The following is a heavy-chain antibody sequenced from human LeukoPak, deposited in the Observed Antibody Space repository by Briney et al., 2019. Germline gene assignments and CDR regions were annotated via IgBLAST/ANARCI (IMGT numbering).Heavy chain of an antibody. D-gene: IGHD4/OR15-4a*01. CDR1: GFTVSTNS. V-gene: IGHV3-53*01. J-gene: IGHJ4*02. CDR2: IYSDNT. CDR3: ARRAGAYSHPYDY. Sequence: GGSLGLSCTVSGFTVSTNSMSWVRQAPGKGLEWVSFIYSDNTHYSDSVKGRFTISRDNSKNTLYLQMNSLRAEDTAVYYCARRAGAYSHPYDYWGQGTLVTVSS.